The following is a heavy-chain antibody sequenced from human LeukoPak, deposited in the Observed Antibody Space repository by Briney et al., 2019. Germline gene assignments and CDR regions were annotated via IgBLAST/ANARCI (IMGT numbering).Heavy chain of an antibody. CDR3: ASRDTAIVKGYFDY. Sequence: GASVKVSCKASGGTFSSYAISWVRQAPGQGLEWMGRIIPIFGTANYAQKFQGRVTITTDESTSTACMELSSLRSEDTAVYYCASRDTAIVKGYFDYWGQGTLVTVSS. D-gene: IGHD5-18*01. V-gene: IGHV1-69*05. CDR2: IIPIFGTA. J-gene: IGHJ4*02. CDR1: GGTFSSYA.